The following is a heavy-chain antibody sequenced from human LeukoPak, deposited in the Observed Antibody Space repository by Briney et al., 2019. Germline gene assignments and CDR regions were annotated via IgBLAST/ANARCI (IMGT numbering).Heavy chain of an antibody. J-gene: IGHJ4*02. D-gene: IGHD4-23*01. V-gene: IGHV3-7*01. CDR1: GFAFSSHW. Sequence: GGSLRLSCSASGFAFSSHWMNWVRQAPGKGLEWVAIINKDGSEKNYVGSVKGRFTISRDDAKNSLYLQMNSLIAEDTAMYYCARSNSGPDYWGQGTLVIVPS. CDR3: ARSNSGPDY. CDR2: INKDGSEK.